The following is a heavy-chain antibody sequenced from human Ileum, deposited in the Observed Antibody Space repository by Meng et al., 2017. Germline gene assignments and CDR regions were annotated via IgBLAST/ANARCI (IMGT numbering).Heavy chain of an antibody. CDR3: ARMGGDTYTYWFDP. V-gene: IGHV3-66*02. CDR1: GFPVNNYY. J-gene: IGHJ5*02. D-gene: IGHD1-26*01. Sequence: GESLKISCAASGFPVNNYYMSWLRQAPGKGLEWVSILYTGGSTYYAESVKGRFSISRDNSENTLYLQMNSLRADDTALYYCARMGGDTYTYWFDPWGQGTRVTVSS. CDR2: LYTGGST.